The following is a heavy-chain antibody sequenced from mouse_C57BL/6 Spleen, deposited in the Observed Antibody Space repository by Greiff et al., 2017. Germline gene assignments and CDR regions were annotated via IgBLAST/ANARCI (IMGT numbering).Heavy chain of an antibody. CDR1: GFTFSDYY. V-gene: IGHV5-12*01. Sequence: EVMLVESGGGLVQPGGSLKLSCAASGFTFSDYYMYWVRQTPEKRLEWVAYISNGGGSTYYPDTVKGRFTISRDNAKNTLYLQMSRLKSEDTAMYYCASELRRFAYWGQGTLVTVSA. J-gene: IGHJ3*01. CDR2: ISNGGGST. CDR3: ASELRRFAY. D-gene: IGHD1-1*01.